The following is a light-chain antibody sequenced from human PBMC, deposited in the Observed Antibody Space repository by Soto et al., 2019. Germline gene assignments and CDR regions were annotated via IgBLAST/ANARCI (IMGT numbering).Light chain of an antibody. V-gene: IGKV3-20*01. CDR2: GAF. CDR1: QTVRNDY. CDR3: QQYGSSPRT. J-gene: IGKJ2*01. Sequence: EIVLTQSPGTLSLSPGERATLSCRTSQTVRNDYLAWYRQNPGQAPTLLIYGAFNRAGGIPDRFRGSGSGTDFTLTISRVEPEDFAVYYCQQYGSSPRTFGQGTKVEIK.